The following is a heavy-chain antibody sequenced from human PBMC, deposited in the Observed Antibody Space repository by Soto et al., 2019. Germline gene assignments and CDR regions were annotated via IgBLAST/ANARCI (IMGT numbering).Heavy chain of an antibody. V-gene: IGHV4-34*01. CDR3: ARGGSSDWHVALDI. D-gene: IGHD6-19*01. CDR2: IKNSGSS. Sequence: SETLSLTWGVDAGSISRYYRNWIRQYPGKGLEWIGKIKNSGSSNYNPSLRSRVCISVDRSKNKFSLRLSSVTAADTAVYYFARGGSSDWHVALDIWGQGTMVTISS. J-gene: IGHJ3*02. CDR1: AGSISRYY.